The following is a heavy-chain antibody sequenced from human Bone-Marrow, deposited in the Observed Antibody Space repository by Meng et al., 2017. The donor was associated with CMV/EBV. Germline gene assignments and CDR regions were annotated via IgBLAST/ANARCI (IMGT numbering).Heavy chain of an antibody. CDR2: INHSGGT. V-gene: IGHV4-34*01. J-gene: IGHJ4*02. Sequence: YYWIWSRQPPGKGLEWIGAINHSGGTNYNPSLKSRVTISVDTSKKQFSLRLSSVTAADTAVYYCARGAPRQAYYYGSGSYYKQVYFDYWGQGTLVTVSS. D-gene: IGHD3-10*01. CDR1: YY. CDR3: ARGAPRQAYYYGSGSYYKQVYFDY.